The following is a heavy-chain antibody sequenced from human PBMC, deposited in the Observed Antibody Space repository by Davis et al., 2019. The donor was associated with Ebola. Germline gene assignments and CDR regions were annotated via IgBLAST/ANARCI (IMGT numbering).Heavy chain of an antibody. CDR2: IWYDGSNK. Sequence: PGGSLRLSCAASGFTFRSHWMSLVRQAPGKGLEWVAVIWYDGSNKYYVDSVKGRFTISRDNSKNTLYLQMNSLRAEDTAVYYCTRDPPYSSSWYVAIWGQGTLVTVSS. V-gene: IGHV3-33*08. J-gene: IGHJ4*02. CDR1: GFTFRSHW. D-gene: IGHD6-13*01. CDR3: TRDPPYSSSWYVAI.